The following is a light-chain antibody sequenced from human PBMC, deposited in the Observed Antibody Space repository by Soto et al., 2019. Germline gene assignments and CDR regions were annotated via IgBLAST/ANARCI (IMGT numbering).Light chain of an antibody. V-gene: IGKV1-5*03. CDR1: QSVSSW. CDR2: KAS. J-gene: IGKJ2*01. CDR3: QQYKSYPYT. Sequence: DIQMTQSPSTLSASVGDRVTITCRATQSVSSWLAWYQQKPGRAPKLLIYKASSLESGVPSRFSGSGSGTEFTLTISSLQPDDFATFYCQQYKSYPYTFGQGTKLELK.